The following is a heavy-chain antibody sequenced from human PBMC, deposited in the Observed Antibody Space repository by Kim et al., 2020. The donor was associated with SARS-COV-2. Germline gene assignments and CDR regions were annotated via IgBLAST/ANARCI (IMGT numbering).Heavy chain of an antibody. V-gene: IGHV3-23*01. D-gene: IGHD2-2*01. CDR3: VKVPRFCSGTSCLNFDY. Sequence: VKGRLTISRDKSKNTLYVQMNSLRAEDTAVYYCVKVPRFCSGTSCLNFDYWGQGALVRVSS. J-gene: IGHJ4*02.